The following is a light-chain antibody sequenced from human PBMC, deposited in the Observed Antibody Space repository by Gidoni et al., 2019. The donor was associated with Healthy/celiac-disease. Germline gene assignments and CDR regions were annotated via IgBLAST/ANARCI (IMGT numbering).Light chain of an antibody. CDR1: QDISNY. CDR3: QQYDNPWFT. CDR2: DAS. J-gene: IGKJ2*01. Sequence: DIQMTQSPSSLSASVGDRVTITCQASQDISNYLNWYQQKPGKAPKLLIYDASNLETGVPSRFSGSGSGTDFTFTISSLQPEDIATYYCQQYDNPWFTFGQXTKLEIK. V-gene: IGKV1-33*01.